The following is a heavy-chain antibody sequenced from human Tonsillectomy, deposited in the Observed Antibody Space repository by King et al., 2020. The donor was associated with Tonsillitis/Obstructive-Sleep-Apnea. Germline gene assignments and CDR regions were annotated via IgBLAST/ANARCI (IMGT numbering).Heavy chain of an antibody. Sequence: VQLVESGGGLVQPGGSLRLSCAASGFTFSSYEMKWVRQAPGKGLEWVSYIISIGSTIYYADSVKGRFTISRDNAKNSLYLQMNSLRAEDTAVYYCAREGCSSTSCYDYWGQGTLVTVSS. D-gene: IGHD2-2*01. V-gene: IGHV3-48*03. CDR3: AREGCSSTSCYDY. CDR2: IISIGSTI. J-gene: IGHJ4*02. CDR1: GFTFSSYE.